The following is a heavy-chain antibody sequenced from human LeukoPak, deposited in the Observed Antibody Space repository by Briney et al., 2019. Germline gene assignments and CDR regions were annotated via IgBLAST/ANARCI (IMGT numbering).Heavy chain of an antibody. CDR1: GYTFTGYY. V-gene: IGHV1-2*02. J-gene: IGHJ4*02. CDR2: INPNSGGT. CDR3: ARGYCSGGSCFSLPVDF. D-gene: IGHD2-15*01. Sequence: ASVTVSCKASGYTFTGYYIHWVRQAPGQGLEWMGWINPNSGGTKYAQKLGRVTMTRDTSISTAYMELSRLRSDDTAVYYCARGYCSGGSCFSLPVDFWGQGTLVTVSS.